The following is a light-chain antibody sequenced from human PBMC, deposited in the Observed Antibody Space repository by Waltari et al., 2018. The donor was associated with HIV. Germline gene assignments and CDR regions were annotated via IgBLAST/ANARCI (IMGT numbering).Light chain of an antibody. J-gene: IGKJ4*01. Sequence: IQLTQSPSSLSASVGDRVTITCRASQDISGALAWYQQKPGKPPKLLIHDASILETGVPSKFSGSGAGADFTLTISSLQPEDFATYYCQQFNSYPLTFGAGTKVEIK. CDR2: DAS. CDR3: QQFNSYPLT. CDR1: QDISGA. V-gene: IGKV1-13*02.